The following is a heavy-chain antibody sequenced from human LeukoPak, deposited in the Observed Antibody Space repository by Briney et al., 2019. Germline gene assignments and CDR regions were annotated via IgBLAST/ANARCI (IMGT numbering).Heavy chain of an antibody. J-gene: IGHJ5*02. CDR3: VRDRPHNWFDP. V-gene: IGHV1-2*02. CDR2: IKPNSGDT. CDR1: GYTFTGYY. Sequence: ASVKVSCKASGYTFTGYYIHWVRQAPGQGLGWMGLIKPNSGDTKYAQKFQGRVTMTRDTSITTAYMELSSLRSDDTALYYCVRDRPHNWFDPWGQGTLVTVSS.